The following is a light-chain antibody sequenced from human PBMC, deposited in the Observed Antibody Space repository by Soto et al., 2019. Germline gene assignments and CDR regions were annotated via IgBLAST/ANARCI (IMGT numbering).Light chain of an antibody. Sequence: DIQMTQSPSTLSASLVDRVTITCRASQNVFTWLALYQHRPGKAPKLLIYKASSLESGVPSRFSGSGSGTEFTLTISSLQPDDFATYYCQQYNSYWTFGQGTKVDIK. CDR1: QNVFTW. CDR2: KAS. V-gene: IGKV1-5*03. CDR3: QQYNSYWT. J-gene: IGKJ1*01.